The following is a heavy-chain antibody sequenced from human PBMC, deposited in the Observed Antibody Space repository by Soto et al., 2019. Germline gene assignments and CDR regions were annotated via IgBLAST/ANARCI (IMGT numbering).Heavy chain of an antibody. V-gene: IGHV3-23*01. CDR1: GFTFSSYA. Sequence: GSLRLSCAASGFTFSSYAMTWVRQAPGKGLEWVSGISGSAGSTYYADSVKGRFTISRDNSKNTVDLQMNSLRAEDTAVYYCAKWTRACSGTTCAHRHFDYWGLGTLSPSPQ. CDR3: AKWTRACSGTTCAHRHFDY. J-gene: IGHJ4*02. CDR2: ISGSAGST. D-gene: IGHD2-2*01.